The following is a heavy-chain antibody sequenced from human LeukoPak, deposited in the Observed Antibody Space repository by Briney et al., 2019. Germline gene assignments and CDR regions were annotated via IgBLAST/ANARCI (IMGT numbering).Heavy chain of an antibody. CDR3: ARDFGPTRTVAHY. J-gene: IGHJ4*02. D-gene: IGHD3/OR15-3a*01. Sequence: PGRSLRLSCAASGFTISSYGMHWVRQAPGKGLEWVAVIWYDGSNKYYADSVKGRFTISRDNSKNTLYLQMNSLRAEDTAVYYCARDFGPTRTVAHYWGQGTLVTVSS. CDR1: GFTISSYG. V-gene: IGHV3-33*01. CDR2: IWYDGSNK.